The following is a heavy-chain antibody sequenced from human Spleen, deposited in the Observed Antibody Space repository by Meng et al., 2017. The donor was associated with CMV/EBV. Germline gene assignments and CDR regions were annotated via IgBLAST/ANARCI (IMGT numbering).Heavy chain of an antibody. V-gene: IGHV4-59*01. CDR3: ARGPRRFPGQTTVTKRGTHYFDY. D-gene: IGHD4-17*01. J-gene: IGHJ4*02. Sequence: SETLSLTCTVSGGSISNYYWNWIRQPPGEGLEWIGYVYFTGTTNYNPSLKSRVTISVDTSKNQFSLKLSSVTAADTAVYYCARGPRRFPGQTTVTKRGTHYFDYWGQGTLVTVSS. CDR1: GGSISNYY. CDR2: VYFTGTT.